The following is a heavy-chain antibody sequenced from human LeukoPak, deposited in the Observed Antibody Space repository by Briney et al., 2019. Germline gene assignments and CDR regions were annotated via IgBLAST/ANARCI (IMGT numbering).Heavy chain of an antibody. J-gene: IGHJ4*02. CDR2: INPNSGGT. D-gene: IGHD3-10*01. CDR1: GYTFTGYY. V-gene: IGHV1-2*02. Sequence: ASVKVSCKASGYTFTGYYMHWVRQAPGQGLEWMGWINPNSGGTNYAQKFQGRVTMTRDTSISTAYTELSRLRSDDTAVYYCARDTRLTGGSAPDYWGQGTLVTVSS. CDR3: ARDTRLTGGSAPDY.